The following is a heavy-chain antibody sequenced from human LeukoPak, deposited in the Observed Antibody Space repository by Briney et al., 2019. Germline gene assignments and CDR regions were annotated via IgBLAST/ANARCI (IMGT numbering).Heavy chain of an antibody. CDR1: GYIFTSYW. Sequence: GGSLRLSCKGYGYIFTSYWITWVRQMPGKGLEWMGTIDPTDSYTNYSPSFQGQVTISADKSISTAYLQWSSLKASDTAMYYCARRVHRVGSYSSHSDYWGQGTLVTVSS. D-gene: IGHD1-26*01. V-gene: IGHV5-10-1*04. CDR3: ARRVHRVGSYSSHSDY. CDR2: IDPTDSYT. J-gene: IGHJ4*02.